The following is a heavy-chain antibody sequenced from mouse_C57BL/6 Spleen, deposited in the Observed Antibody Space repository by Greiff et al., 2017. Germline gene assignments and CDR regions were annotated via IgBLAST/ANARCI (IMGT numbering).Heavy chain of an antibody. CDR3: ARSVTGMGFDY. J-gene: IGHJ2*01. CDR2: IYPGDGDT. CDR1: GYAFSSSW. Sequence: QVQLKESGPELVKPGASVKIFCKASGYAFSSSWMNWVKQRPGKGLEWIGRIYPGDGDTNYNGKFKGKATLTADKSSSTAYMQLSSLTSEDSAVYFCARSVTGMGFDYWGQGTTLTVSS. V-gene: IGHV1-82*01. D-gene: IGHD4-1*01.